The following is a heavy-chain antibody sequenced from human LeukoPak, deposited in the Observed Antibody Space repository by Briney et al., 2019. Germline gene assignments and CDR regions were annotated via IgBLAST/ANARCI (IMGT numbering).Heavy chain of an antibody. Sequence: GGSLRLSCAASGFTFSSYEMNWVRQAPGKGLEWVSYISSSGSTIYYADSVKGRFTISRDNAKNSLYLQMNSLRAEDTAVYYCARVIGVIGALDIWGQGTMVTVSS. V-gene: IGHV3-48*03. CDR1: GFTFSSYE. J-gene: IGHJ3*02. CDR2: ISSSGSTI. D-gene: IGHD3-22*01. CDR3: ARVIGVIGALDI.